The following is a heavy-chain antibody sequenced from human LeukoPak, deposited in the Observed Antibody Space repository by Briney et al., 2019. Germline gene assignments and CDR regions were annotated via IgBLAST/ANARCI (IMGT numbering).Heavy chain of an antibody. CDR3: ARGSGSSPGPFDY. CDR1: GGSISSYY. CDR2: IYYSGST. J-gene: IGHJ4*02. D-gene: IGHD1-26*01. Sequence: LETLSLTCAVSGGSISSYYWSWIRQRPGKGLEWIGYIYYSGSTNYNPSLKSRVPISVDTSKNQFSLKLSSVTAADTAVYYCARGSGSSPGPFDYWGQGTLVTVSS. V-gene: IGHV4-59*01.